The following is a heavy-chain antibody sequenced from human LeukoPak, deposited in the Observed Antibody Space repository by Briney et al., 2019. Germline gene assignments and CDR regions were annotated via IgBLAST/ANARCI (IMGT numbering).Heavy chain of an antibody. CDR2: ISAYNGNT. J-gene: IGHJ6*02. D-gene: IGHD6-19*01. V-gene: IGHV1-18*04. CDR1: GYTFTGYY. Sequence: GASVKVSCKASGYTFTGYYMHWVRQAPGQGLEYMGYISAYNGNTNYAQKFQGRVIMTTDTPTSTVYMELRSLRSDDTAVYYCAKLYSSGWPLECMDVWGQGTTVTVSS. CDR3: AKLYSSGWPLECMDV.